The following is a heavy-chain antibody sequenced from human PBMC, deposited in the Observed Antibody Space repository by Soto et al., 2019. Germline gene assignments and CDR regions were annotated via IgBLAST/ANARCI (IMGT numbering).Heavy chain of an antibody. D-gene: IGHD3-10*01. Sequence: GSLRLSCAASGFTFSSYAMHWVRQAPGKGLEWVAVISYDGSNKYYADSVKGRFTISRDNSKNTLYLQMNSLRAEDMAVYYCARAGGYGSGSYYGNYYYYGMDVWGQGTTVTVSS. CDR1: GFTFSSYA. CDR3: ARAGGYGSGSYYGNYYYYGMDV. CDR2: ISYDGSNK. V-gene: IGHV3-30-3*01. J-gene: IGHJ6*02.